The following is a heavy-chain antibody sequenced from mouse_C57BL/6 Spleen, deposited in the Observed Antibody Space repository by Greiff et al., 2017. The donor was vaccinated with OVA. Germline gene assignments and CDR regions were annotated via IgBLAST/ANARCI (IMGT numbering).Heavy chain of an antibody. J-gene: IGHJ3*01. CDR3: ARERLSWFAY. D-gene: IGHD3-2*02. Sequence: EVMLVESGGGLVKPGGSLKLSCAASGFTFSSYAMSWVRQTPEKRLEWVATISDGGSYTYYPDNVKGRFTISRDTAKNNLYLQMSHLKSEDTAMYYCARERLSWFAYWGQGTLVTVSA. CDR1: GFTFSSYA. V-gene: IGHV5-4*01. CDR2: ISDGGSYT.